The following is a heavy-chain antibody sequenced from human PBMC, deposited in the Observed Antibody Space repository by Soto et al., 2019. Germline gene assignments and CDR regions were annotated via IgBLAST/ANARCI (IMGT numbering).Heavy chain of an antibody. CDR3: ATSYGNAWYTC. J-gene: IGHJ4*02. V-gene: IGHV4-34*01. CDR1: GGSFSGYY. D-gene: IGHD1-1*01. Sequence: SETLSLTCAVYGGSFSGYYWSWIRQPPGKGLEWIGEINHSGSTNYNPSLKSRVTISVDTSKNQFSLKLSSVTAEDTAVYYCATSYGNAWYTCWGQGTQVTVSS. CDR2: INHSGST.